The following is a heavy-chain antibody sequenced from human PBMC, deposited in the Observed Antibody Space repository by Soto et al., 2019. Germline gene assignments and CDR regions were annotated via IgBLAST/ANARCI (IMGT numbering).Heavy chain of an antibody. CDR2: FDPEDGET. CDR3: ATVRADDILTGYCRY. J-gene: IGHJ4*02. Sequence: EASVKVSCKVSGYTLTELSMHWVRQAPGKGLEWMGGFDPEDGETIYAQKFQGRVTMTEDTSTDTAYMELSSLRSEDTAVYYCATVRADDILTGYCRYWGQGTLVTVSS. D-gene: IGHD3-9*01. V-gene: IGHV1-24*01. CDR1: GYTLTELS.